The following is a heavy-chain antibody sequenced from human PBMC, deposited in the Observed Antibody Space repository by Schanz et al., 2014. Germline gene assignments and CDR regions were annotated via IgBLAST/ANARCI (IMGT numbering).Heavy chain of an antibody. CDR1: GYTFTNYG. D-gene: IGHD5-12*01. CDR2: ISANNGNT. Sequence: QVQLVQSGAEVKKPGASVGVSCKASGYTFTNYGVTWVRQAPGQGLEWMGWISANNGNTNYAQKFQGRVTMTTDTSTSTAYMELRSLKSEDTAVYYCARGPLGTSPWGQGTLVTVSS. J-gene: IGHJ5*02. CDR3: ARGPLGTSP. V-gene: IGHV1-18*01.